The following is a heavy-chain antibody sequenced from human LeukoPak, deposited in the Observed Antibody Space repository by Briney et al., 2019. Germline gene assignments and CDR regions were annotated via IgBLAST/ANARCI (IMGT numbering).Heavy chain of an antibody. Sequence: GESLKISCKGSGYSFTSYWIGWARQMPGKGLEWMGIIYPGDSDTRYSPSFQGQVTISADKSISTAYLQWSSLKASDTAMYYCARHYGRQQLVPDFDYWGQGTLVTVSS. J-gene: IGHJ4*02. CDR1: GYSFTSYW. CDR2: IYPGDSDT. V-gene: IGHV5-51*01. D-gene: IGHD6-13*01. CDR3: ARHYGRQQLVPDFDY.